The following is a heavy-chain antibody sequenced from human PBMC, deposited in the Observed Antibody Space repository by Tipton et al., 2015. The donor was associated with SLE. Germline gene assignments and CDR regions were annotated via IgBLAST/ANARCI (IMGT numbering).Heavy chain of an antibody. CDR3: ARDAGQQSGSYYVGYYYYYYGMDV. D-gene: IGHD1-26*01. CDR1: GFTFSSYA. V-gene: IGHV3-30-3*01. J-gene: IGHJ6*02. Sequence: SLRLSCAASGFTFSSYAMHWVRQAPGKGLEWVAVISYDGSNKYYADSVKGRFTISRDNSKNTLYLQMNSLRAEDTAVYYCARDAGQQSGSYYVGYYYYYYGMDVWGQGTTVTVSS. CDR2: ISYDGSNK.